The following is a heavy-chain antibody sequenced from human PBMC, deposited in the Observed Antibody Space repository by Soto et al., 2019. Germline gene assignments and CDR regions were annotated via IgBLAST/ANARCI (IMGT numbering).Heavy chain of an antibody. D-gene: IGHD7-27*01. V-gene: IGHV1-69*02. J-gene: IGHJ2*01. CDR3: ARSPGGDWGAWYFDL. CDR2: IIPILGIA. CDR1: GGTFSSYT. Sequence: QVQLVQSGAEVKKPGSSVKVSCKASGGTFSSYTISWVRQAPGQGLEWMGRIIPILGIANYAQKFQGRVTIXXDXSXXTAYMELSSLRSEDTAVYYCARSPGGDWGAWYFDLWGRGTLVTVSS.